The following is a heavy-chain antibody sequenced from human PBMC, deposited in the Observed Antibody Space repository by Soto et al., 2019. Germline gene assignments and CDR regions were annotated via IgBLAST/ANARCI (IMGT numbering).Heavy chain of an antibody. CDR2: INGGTDNI. V-gene: IGHV1-3*01. CDR1: GYTFTTYT. D-gene: IGHD6-13*01. CDR3: ARARLAEAGRLSTFDY. J-gene: IGHJ4*02. Sequence: ASVKVSCTASGYTFTTYTLHWVRQSPEQSLEWMGWINGGTDNIILSQKFQRRVTMTKDTSATTVYMELSSLTSEETAVYYCARARLAEAGRLSTFDYWGQGSLVTVSS.